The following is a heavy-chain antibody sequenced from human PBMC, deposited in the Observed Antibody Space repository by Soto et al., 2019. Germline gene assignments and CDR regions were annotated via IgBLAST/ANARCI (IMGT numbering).Heavy chain of an antibody. V-gene: IGHV4-4*02. CDR2: IYRSGST. CDR3: ATIHS. Sequence: QVQLQESGPGLVKPSGTLSLTCAVSGGSISSSDWWTWVRQPPGKGLEWIGEIYRSGSTNYNSSLESRVTISIDRSKNQISLKLSSVTAADPAIYYCATIHSWGQGTLVTVSS. CDR1: GGSISSSDW. J-gene: IGHJ4*02.